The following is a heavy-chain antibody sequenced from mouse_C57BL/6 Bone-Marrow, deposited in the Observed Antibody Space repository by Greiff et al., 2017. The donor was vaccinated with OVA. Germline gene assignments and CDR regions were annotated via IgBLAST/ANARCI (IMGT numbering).Heavy chain of an antibody. D-gene: IGHD3-2*02. CDR1: GYAFSSYW. Sequence: QVQLQQSGAELVKPGASVKISCKASGYAFSSYWMNWVKQRPGKGLEWIGQIYPGDGDTNYNGKFKGKATLTADKSSSTAYMQLSSLTSEDSAVYFCAREGQLRPYFDYWGQGTTLTVSS. J-gene: IGHJ2*01. CDR3: AREGQLRPYFDY. CDR2: IYPGDGDT. V-gene: IGHV1-80*01.